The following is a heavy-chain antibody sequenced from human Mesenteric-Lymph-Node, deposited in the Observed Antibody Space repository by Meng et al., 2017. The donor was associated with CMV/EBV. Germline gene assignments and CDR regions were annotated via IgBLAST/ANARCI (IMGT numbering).Heavy chain of an antibody. CDR2: ISSSGTTI. CDR3: VRGGVACGGDCQYDAFDI. D-gene: IGHD2-21*01. V-gene: IGHV3-11*01. CDR1: GFSLSDYY. Sequence: GSLRLSCEASGFSLSDYYMNWIRQAPGKGLEWVSYISSSGTTIYYTNSVKGRFTISRDNAKNALYLQIYSPSAEDTAVYYCVRGGVACGGDCQYDAFDIWGQGTLVTVSS. J-gene: IGHJ3*02.